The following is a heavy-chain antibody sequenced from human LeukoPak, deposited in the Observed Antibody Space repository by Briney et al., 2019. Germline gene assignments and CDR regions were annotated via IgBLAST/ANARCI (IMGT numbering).Heavy chain of an antibody. D-gene: IGHD4-17*01. CDR3: ARGRTTVTFFDY. Sequence: GGSLRLSCAASGFTFSSYSMNWVRQAPGKGLEWVSSISSSSSYIYYADSVKGRFTISRDNAKNSLYLQMNSLRAEDTAVYYCARGRTTVTFFDYWGRGTLVTVSS. CDR1: GFTFSSYS. CDR2: ISSSSSYI. V-gene: IGHV3-21*01. J-gene: IGHJ4*02.